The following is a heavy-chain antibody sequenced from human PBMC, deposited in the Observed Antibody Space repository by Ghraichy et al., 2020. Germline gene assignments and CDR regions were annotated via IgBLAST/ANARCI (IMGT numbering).Heavy chain of an antibody. CDR3: ARGDIVVVVAATGGMDV. CDR1: GFTFSSYG. V-gene: IGHV3-33*01. CDR2: IWYDGSNK. Sequence: LSLTCAASGFTFSSYGMHWVRQAPGKGLEWVGVIWYDGSNKYYADSVKGRFTISRDNSKNTLYLQMNTLRAEDTAVYYCARGDIVVVVAATGGMDVWGQGTTVTVSS. D-gene: IGHD2-15*01. J-gene: IGHJ6*02.